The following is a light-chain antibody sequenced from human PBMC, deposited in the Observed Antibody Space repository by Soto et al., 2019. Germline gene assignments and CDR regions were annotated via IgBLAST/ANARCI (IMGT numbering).Light chain of an antibody. CDR2: DVS. CDR1: QSITNL. Sequence: DIQLTQSPSTLSASVGDRVTITCRAGQSITNLLAWYQQKPGKAPKLLIYDVSRLQSGVPSRFSGSGSGTQFTLTIISLLPDDFATYYCQQYKSYSPVTFGQGTKLEIK. J-gene: IGKJ2*01. V-gene: IGKV1-5*01. CDR3: QQYKSYSPVT.